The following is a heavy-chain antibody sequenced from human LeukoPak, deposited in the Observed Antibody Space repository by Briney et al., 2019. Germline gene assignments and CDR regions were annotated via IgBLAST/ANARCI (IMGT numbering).Heavy chain of an antibody. Sequence: PGGSLRLSCAASGFTFSDHYMDWVRQAPGKGLEWVGRTRNKANSYTTEYAASVKGRFTISRDDPKNSLHLQMNSLKTEDTAVYYCATLLRWGQGTLVTVSS. CDR3: ATLLR. J-gene: IGHJ4*02. CDR2: TRNKANSYTT. D-gene: IGHD2/OR15-2a*01. CDR1: GFTFSDHY. V-gene: IGHV3-72*01.